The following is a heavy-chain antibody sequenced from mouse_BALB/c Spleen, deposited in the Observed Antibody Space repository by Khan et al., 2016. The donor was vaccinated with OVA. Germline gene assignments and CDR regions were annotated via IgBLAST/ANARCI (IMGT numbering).Heavy chain of an antibody. D-gene: IGHD1-1*01. V-gene: IGHV1-20*02. J-gene: IGHJ2*01. Sequence: MQLEESGPELVKPGASVKISCKASGYYFTGYFMNWVMQSHGKSLEWIGRINPHIGETFYNQKFKGKATLTVDESSSTAHMELRSLASEDSAVYYCARIYGSDFDYWGQGTTLTVSS. CDR2: INPHIGET. CDR3: ARIYGSDFDY. CDR1: GYYFTGYF.